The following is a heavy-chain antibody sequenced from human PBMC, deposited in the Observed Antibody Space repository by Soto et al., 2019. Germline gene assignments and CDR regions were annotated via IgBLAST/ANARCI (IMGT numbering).Heavy chain of an antibody. CDR1: GDSISISSYY. D-gene: IGHD1-26*01. CDR2: MYYSGST. CDR3: AAMRIVGATPYYFEY. J-gene: IGHJ4*01. Sequence: KASETLSLTCTISGDSISISSYYWAWIRQPPGKGLEWIGGMYYSGSTYNNPSLKSRVTMSVDTPKKQFSLILSSATAADTAVYYCAAMRIVGATPYYFEYWDEGNLVTVSS. V-gene: IGHV4-39*01.